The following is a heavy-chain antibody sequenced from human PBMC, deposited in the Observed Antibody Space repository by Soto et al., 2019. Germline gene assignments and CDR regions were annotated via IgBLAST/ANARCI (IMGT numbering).Heavy chain of an antibody. Sequence: PSETLSLTCAVYGGSFSGYYWSWIRQPPGKGLEWIGEINHSGSTNYNPSLKSRVTISVDTSKNQFSLKLSSVTAADTAVYYCARKGDSVWGSYRRREYYFDYWGQGTLVTVSS. V-gene: IGHV4-34*01. CDR2: INHSGST. J-gene: IGHJ4*02. D-gene: IGHD3-16*02. CDR3: ARKGDSVWGSYRRREYYFDY. CDR1: GGSFSGYY.